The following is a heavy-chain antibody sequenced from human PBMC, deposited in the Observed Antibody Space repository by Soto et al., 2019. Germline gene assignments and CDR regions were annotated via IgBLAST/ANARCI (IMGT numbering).Heavy chain of an antibody. CDR3: ARADIGEQPPKTHDY. V-gene: IGHV3-48*01. D-gene: IGHD3-10*01. Sequence: PGGSLRLSCAASGFTFSSYIMNWVRQAPGKGLEWVSYISSSSSTIYYADSVKGRFTISRDNAKNSLYLQMNSLRAEDTAVYYCARADIGEQPPKTHDYWGQGTLVTVSS. J-gene: IGHJ4*02. CDR2: ISSSSSTI. CDR1: GFTFSSYI.